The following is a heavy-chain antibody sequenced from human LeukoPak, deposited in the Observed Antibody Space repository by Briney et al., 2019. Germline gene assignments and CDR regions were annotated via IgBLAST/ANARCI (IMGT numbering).Heavy chain of an antibody. V-gene: IGHV3-74*01. CDR2: INSDGSTT. D-gene: IGHD4-17*01. CDR1: GFTFSTYF. CDR3: ARGVHYGSDY. J-gene: IGHJ4*02. Sequence: GGSLRLSCAASGFTFSTYFMHWVRQAPGKGLVWVSRINSDGSTTSHADSVKGRFTISRDNAKNTLYLQMDSLRAEDTAEYFCARGVHYGSDYWGQGTLVTVSS.